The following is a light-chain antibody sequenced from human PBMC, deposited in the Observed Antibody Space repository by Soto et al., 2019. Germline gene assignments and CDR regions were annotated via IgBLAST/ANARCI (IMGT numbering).Light chain of an antibody. Sequence: EIVMTQSPATLSVSPGERATLSCRASQSVSSNLAWYQQKPGQAPRLLIYGASTRATGIPARFSGSGSGTEFTLTISSLQSEDFAVYYCQQYHYWWTFGQGTKVEI. J-gene: IGKJ1*01. CDR1: QSVSSN. CDR3: QQYHYWWT. CDR2: GAS. V-gene: IGKV3-15*01.